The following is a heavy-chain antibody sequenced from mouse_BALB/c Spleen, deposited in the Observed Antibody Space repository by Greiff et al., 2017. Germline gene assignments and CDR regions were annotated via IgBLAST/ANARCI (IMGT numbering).Heavy chain of an antibody. CDR2: ISDGGSYT. J-gene: IGHJ3*01. CDR1: GFTFSDYY. Sequence: EVQRVESGGGLVKPGGSLKLSCAASGFTFSDYYMYWVRQTPEKRLEWVATISDGGSYTYYPDSVKGRFTISRDNAKNNLYLQMSSLKSEDTAMYYCARDGNYVRFAYWGQGTLVTVSA. CDR3: ARDGNYVRFAY. D-gene: IGHD2-1*01. V-gene: IGHV5-4*02.